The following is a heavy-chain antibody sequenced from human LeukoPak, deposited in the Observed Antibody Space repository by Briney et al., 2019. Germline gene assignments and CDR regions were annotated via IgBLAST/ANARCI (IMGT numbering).Heavy chain of an antibody. D-gene: IGHD4-17*01. CDR1: GFTFTSVW. V-gene: IGHV3-74*01. CDR3: ARDRTTVTLFDY. CDR2: ISTDGAIT. Sequence: GGSLRLSCAAPGFTFTSVWMHWFRQAPGRGLVWISRISTDGAITGYADSVKGRFTTSRDNAKNTLYLQMNSLRAEDTAVYYCARDRTTVTLFDYWGQGALVTVSS. J-gene: IGHJ4*02.